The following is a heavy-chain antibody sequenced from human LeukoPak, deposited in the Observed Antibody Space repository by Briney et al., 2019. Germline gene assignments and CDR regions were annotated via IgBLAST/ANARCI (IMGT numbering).Heavy chain of an antibody. CDR2: IYYSGST. D-gene: IGHD3-10*01. J-gene: IGHJ6*03. Sequence: SETLSLTCTVSGGSISSYYWSWIRQPPGKGLEWIGYIYYSGSTDYNPSLESRVTISVDTSKNQFSLKLSSVTAADTAVYYCARNNYYGSIYYYYMDVWGKGATVTVSS. CDR1: GGSISSYY. CDR3: ARNNYYGSIYYYYMDV. V-gene: IGHV4-59*01.